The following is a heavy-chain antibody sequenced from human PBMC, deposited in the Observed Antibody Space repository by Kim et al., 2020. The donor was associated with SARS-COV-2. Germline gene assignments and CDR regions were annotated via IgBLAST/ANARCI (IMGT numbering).Heavy chain of an antibody. CDR3: AREALPGIAAAGTVDY. J-gene: IGHJ4*02. Sequence: GGSLRLSCAASGFTFSSYGMHWVRQAPGKGLEWVAVISYDGSNKYYADSVKGRFTISRDNSKNTLYLQMNSLRAEDTAVYYCAREALPGIAAAGTVDYWGQGALVTVSS. D-gene: IGHD6-13*01. V-gene: IGHV3-33*05. CDR2: ISYDGSNK. CDR1: GFTFSSYG.